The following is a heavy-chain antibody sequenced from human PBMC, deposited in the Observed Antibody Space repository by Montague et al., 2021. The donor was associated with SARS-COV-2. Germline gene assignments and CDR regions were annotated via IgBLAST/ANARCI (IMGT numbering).Heavy chain of an antibody. Sequence: SLRLSCAASGFTFSNYFMNWVRQAPGQGLEWVSSLSGSSTHKYYSVSLKGRFTLSRDNAKNSLYLQINSLRAEDTAVYYCARGYLDVWSGNHYGMDVWGQGTTVTVSS. CDR2: LSGSSTHK. D-gene: IGHD3-3*01. CDR3: ARGYLDVWSGNHYGMDV. J-gene: IGHJ6*02. CDR1: GFTFSNYF. V-gene: IGHV3-21*01.